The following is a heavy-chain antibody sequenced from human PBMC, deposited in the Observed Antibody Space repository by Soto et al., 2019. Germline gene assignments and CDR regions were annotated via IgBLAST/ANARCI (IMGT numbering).Heavy chain of an antibody. Sequence: GSLRLSCAASGFTFSSYDMNWVRQAPGKGLEYVSSITTSGSYIYYGDSVRGRFTVSRDNAKNSLYLQMNSLRAEDSAVYYCARVYYNSGPLGYWGQGTLVTVSS. V-gene: IGHV3-21*01. D-gene: IGHD1-1*01. J-gene: IGHJ4*02. CDR3: ARVYYNSGPLGY. CDR1: GFTFSSYD. CDR2: ITTSGSYI.